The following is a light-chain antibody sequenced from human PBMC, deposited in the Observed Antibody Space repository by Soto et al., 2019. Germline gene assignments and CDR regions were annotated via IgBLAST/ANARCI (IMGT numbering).Light chain of an antibody. V-gene: IGLV2-8*01. CDR2: EVN. J-gene: IGLJ2*01. CDR1: SSDVGGYNY. Sequence: QSALSQPPSASGSPGQSVTISCTGTSSDVGGYNYVSWYQHHPGKAPKLMIYEVNKRPSGVPDRFSGSKSGNTASLTVSGLQAEDDSDYYCSSYAGSNNVVFGGGIKLTVL. CDR3: SSYAGSNNVV.